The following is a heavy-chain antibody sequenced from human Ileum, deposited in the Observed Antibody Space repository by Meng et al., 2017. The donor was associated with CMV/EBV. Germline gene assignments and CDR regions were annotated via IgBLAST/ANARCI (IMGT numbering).Heavy chain of an antibody. CDR3: AKGTGIGSSNWFDP. J-gene: IGHJ5*02. V-gene: IGHV3-23*01. Sequence: GGSLRLSCAASGFIFSSYVMSWVRQAPGRGLEWVSVITGSGSDTYHADSVKGRFTISRDNSKNTLYLQMNSLRAEDTAIYYCAKGTGIGSSNWFDPWGQGTLVTVSS. CDR2: ITGSGSDT. CDR1: GFIFSSYV. D-gene: IGHD1-26*01.